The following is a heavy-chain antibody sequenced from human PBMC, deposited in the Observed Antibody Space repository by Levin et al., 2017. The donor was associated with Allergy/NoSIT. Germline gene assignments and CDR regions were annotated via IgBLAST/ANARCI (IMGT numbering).Heavy chain of an antibody. Sequence: GESLKISCAASGFTFSSYAMSWVRQAPGKGLEWVSAISGSGGSTYYADSVKGRFTISRDNSKNTLYLQMNSLRAEDTAVYYCAKDRYYYGSGAENFDYWGQGTLVTVSS. V-gene: IGHV3-23*01. CDR2: ISGSGGST. D-gene: IGHD3-10*01. CDR3: AKDRYYYGSGAENFDY. CDR1: GFTFSSYA. J-gene: IGHJ4*02.